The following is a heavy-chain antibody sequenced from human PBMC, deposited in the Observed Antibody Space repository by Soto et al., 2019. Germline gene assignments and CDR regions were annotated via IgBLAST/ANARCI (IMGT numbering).Heavy chain of an antibody. CDR2: INHSGST. CDR3: ARSPIRYSSSWYNWLDP. D-gene: IGHD6-13*01. V-gene: IGHV4-34*01. J-gene: IGHJ5*02. Sequence: LSLTCAVYGGSFSGYYWSWIRQPPGKGLEWIGEINHSGSTNYNPSLKSRVTISVDTSKNQFSLKLSSVTAADTAVYYCARSPIRYSSSWYNWLDPWGQGTLVTVSS. CDR1: GGSFSGYY.